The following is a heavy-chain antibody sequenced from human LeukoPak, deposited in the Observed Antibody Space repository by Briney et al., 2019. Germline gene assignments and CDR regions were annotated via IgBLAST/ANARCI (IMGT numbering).Heavy chain of an antibody. D-gene: IGHD2-21*02. V-gene: IGHV1-18*04. CDR1: GYTFTGYY. Sequence: GASVKVSCKASGYTFTGYYMHWVRQAPGQGLEWVGWISIYNGKTYYTQSLQDRVTMTTDTSTNTVYMELRSLRSDDTAVYYCARACHLVVVTAEGGWLDPWGQGTLVTVSS. CDR3: ARACHLVVVTAEGGWLDP. CDR2: ISIYNGKT. J-gene: IGHJ5*02.